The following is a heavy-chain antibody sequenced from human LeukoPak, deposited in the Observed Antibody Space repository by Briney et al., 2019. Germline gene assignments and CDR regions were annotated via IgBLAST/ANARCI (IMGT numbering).Heavy chain of an antibody. CDR3: AKGGRGGYYDSSGYPYYFDY. CDR1: GFTFSSYA. CDR2: ISGSGGST. Sequence: GGSLRLSCAASGFTFSSYAMSWVRQAPGRGLEWVSAISGSGGSTYYTDSVKGRFTISRDNSKNTLYLQMNSLRAEDTAVYYCAKGGRGGYYDSSGYPYYFDYWGQGTLVTVSS. V-gene: IGHV3-23*01. D-gene: IGHD3-22*01. J-gene: IGHJ4*02.